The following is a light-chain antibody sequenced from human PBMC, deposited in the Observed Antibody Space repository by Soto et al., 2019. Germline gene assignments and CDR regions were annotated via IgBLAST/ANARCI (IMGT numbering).Light chain of an antibody. CDR3: QQRSNWPPWT. V-gene: IGKV3D-20*02. CDR2: GAI. Sequence: EIVLTQSPGTLSLSPGERATLSCRASQSLYFSFLAWYQQKSGQPPRLLIHGAISRAAGIPARFSGRDSDTDFTLIIDAVEPEDSAVYYCQQRSNWPPWTFGQGTKVEIK. J-gene: IGKJ1*01. CDR1: QSLYFSF.